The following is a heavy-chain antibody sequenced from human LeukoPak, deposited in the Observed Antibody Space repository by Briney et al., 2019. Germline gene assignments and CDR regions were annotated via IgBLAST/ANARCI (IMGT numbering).Heavy chain of an antibody. J-gene: IGHJ4*02. V-gene: IGHV3-23*01. CDR2: ISGSGGST. CDR3: AKDRAEYFFRSDY. Sequence: GGSLRLSCAASGFTFSSYAMSRVRQAPGKGLEWVSAISGSGGSTYYADPVKGRFTISRDNSKNTLYLQMNSLRAEDTAVYYCAKDRAEYFFRSDYWGQGTLVTVSS. D-gene: IGHD3-3*01. CDR1: GFTFSSYA.